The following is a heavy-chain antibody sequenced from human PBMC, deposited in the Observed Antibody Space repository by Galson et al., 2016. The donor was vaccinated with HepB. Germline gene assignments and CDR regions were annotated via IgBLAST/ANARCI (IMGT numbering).Heavy chain of an antibody. CDR3: AKVAVRGFSSSWFDF. CDR2: IGGRGDSI. J-gene: IGHJ5*01. Sequence: SLRLSCAASGFTFRNFAMSWVRQAPGKGLEWLSSIGGRGDSIAQADSVKGQFTISRDNSKNTIYLQMNSLRPEDTAVYYCAKVAVRGFSSSWFDFWGQGTLVTVSS. D-gene: IGHD6-13*01. V-gene: IGHV3-23*01. CDR1: GFTFRNFA.